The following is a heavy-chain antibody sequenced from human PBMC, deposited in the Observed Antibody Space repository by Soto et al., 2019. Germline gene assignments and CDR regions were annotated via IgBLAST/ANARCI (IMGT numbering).Heavy chain of an antibody. V-gene: IGHV3-30*18. Sequence: GGSLRLSCAASGFTFSSYGMHWVRQAPGKGLEWVAVISYDGSNKYYADSVKGRFTISRDNSKNTLYLQMNSLRAEDTAVYYCAKGAYYHGSGSYFPFDYWGQGTLVTVSS. J-gene: IGHJ4*02. CDR1: GFTFSSYG. CDR3: AKGAYYHGSGSYFPFDY. CDR2: ISYDGSNK. D-gene: IGHD3-10*01.